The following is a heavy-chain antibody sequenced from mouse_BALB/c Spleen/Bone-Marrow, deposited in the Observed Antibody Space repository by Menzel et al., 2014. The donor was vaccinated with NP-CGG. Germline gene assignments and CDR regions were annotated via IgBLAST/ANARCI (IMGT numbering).Heavy chain of an antibody. J-gene: IGHJ2*01. D-gene: IGHD4-1*01. Sequence: QVQLQQSGAELAKPGASVKMSCKASGYTFTSYCMHWVKQRPGQGLEWIGYINPSTGYTEYNQKFKDKATLTADKSSSTAYMQLSSRTSEDSAVYYCARSRTGTYFDYWGQGTTLTVSS. V-gene: IGHV1-7*01. CDR3: ARSRTGTYFDY. CDR2: INPSTGYT. CDR1: GYTFTSYC.